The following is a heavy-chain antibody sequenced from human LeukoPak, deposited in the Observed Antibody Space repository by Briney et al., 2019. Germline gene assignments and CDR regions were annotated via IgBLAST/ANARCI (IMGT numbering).Heavy chain of an antibody. D-gene: IGHD1-1*01. CDR1: GGSISSYY. J-gene: IGHJ6*04. CDR3: ARVKGNWNDVHYYYYGMDV. Sequence: PSETLSPTCTVSGGSISSYYWSWIRQSPGKGLEWIGYIYYSGSTNYNPSLKSRVTISVDTSKNQFSLKLSSVTAADTAVYYCARVKGNWNDVHYYYYGMDVWGKGTTVTVSS. V-gene: IGHV4-59*01. CDR2: IYYSGST.